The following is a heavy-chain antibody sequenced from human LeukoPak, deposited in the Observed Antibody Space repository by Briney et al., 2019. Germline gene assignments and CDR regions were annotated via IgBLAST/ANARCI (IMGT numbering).Heavy chain of an antibody. CDR1: GGSISSGSYY. CDR3: ARESYDSSGYYFDY. V-gene: IGHV4-39*07. CDR2: IYYSGST. Sequence: SETLSLTCTVSGGSISSGSYYWGWIRQPPGKGLEWIGSIYYSGSTYYNPSLKSRVTISVDTSKNQFSLRLSSVTAADTAVYYCARESYDSSGYYFDYWGQGTLVTVSS. D-gene: IGHD3-22*01. J-gene: IGHJ4*02.